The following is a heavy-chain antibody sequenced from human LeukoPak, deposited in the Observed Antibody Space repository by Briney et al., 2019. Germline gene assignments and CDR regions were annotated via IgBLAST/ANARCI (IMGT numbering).Heavy chain of an antibody. CDR3: ARAPTSEQQLHFDY. D-gene: IGHD6-13*01. V-gene: IGHV3-21*01. J-gene: IGHJ4*02. CDR1: GFTFSSYE. Sequence: PGGSLRLSCEASGFTFSSYEMNCIRQAPGKGLEWVSSISSSSNYIYYADSVKGRFTISRDNAKNSLFLQMNSLRTEDTAVYYCARAPTSEQQLHFDYWGQGTLVTVSS. CDR2: ISSSSNYI.